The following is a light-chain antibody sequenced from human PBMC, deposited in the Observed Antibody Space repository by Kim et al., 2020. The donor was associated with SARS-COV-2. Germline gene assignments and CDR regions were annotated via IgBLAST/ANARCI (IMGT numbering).Light chain of an antibody. J-gene: IGLJ3*02. CDR1: SSNIGNNY. V-gene: IGLV1-51*01. CDR3: GTWDSSLSAGGV. CDR2: DNN. Sequence: QKVTIACSGSSSNIGNNYVSWYQQLPGTAPQLLIYDNNKRPSGIPDRFSGSKSGTSATLGITGLQTGDEADYYCGTWDSSLSAGGVFGGGTQLTVL.